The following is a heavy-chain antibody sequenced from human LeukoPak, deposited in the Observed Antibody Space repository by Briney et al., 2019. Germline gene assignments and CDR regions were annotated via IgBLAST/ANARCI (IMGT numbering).Heavy chain of an antibody. CDR3: ARAIEAAGHFDY. Sequence: SETLSLTCIVTGGSINSGGYYWNWIRQHPGKGLEWIGSIYYSGSTFYNPSLTSRLSISVDTSKKQFSLKLSSVTAADTAVHYCARAIEAAGHFDYWGQGTLATVSS. J-gene: IGHJ4*02. CDR2: IYYSGST. V-gene: IGHV4-31*03. CDR1: GGSINSGGYY. D-gene: IGHD6-13*01.